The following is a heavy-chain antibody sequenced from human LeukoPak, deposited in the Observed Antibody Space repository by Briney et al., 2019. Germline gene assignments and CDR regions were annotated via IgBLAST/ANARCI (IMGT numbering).Heavy chain of an antibody. V-gene: IGHV3-30-3*01. J-gene: IGHJ3*02. Sequence: GGSLRLSCAASGFTFSSYAMHWVRQAPGKGLEWVAVISYDGSNKYYADSVKGRFTISRDNSKNTLYLQMNSLRAEDTAVYYCARELPDYTAMAAPAGGDAFDIWGQGTMVTVSS. CDR1: GFTFSSYA. D-gene: IGHD5-18*01. CDR3: ARELPDYTAMAAPAGGDAFDI. CDR2: ISYDGSNK.